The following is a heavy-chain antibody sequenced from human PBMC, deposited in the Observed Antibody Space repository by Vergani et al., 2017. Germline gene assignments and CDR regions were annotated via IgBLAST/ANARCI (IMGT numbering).Heavy chain of an antibody. CDR1: GFTFSSYG. CDR3: ARDKFRYYDSSGPTSPFDY. D-gene: IGHD3-22*01. J-gene: IGHJ4*02. V-gene: IGHV3-30*03. Sequence: QVQLVESGGGVVQPGRSLRLSCAASGFTFSSYGMHWVRQAPGKGLEWVAVISYDGSNKYYADSVKGRFTISRDNSKNSLYLQMNSLRAEDTAVYYCARDKFRYYDSSGPTSPFDYWGQGTLVTVSS. CDR2: ISYDGSNK.